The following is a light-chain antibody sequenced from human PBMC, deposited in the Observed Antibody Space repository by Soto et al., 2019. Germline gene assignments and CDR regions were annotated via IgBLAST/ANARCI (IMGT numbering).Light chain of an antibody. CDR2: GNN. Sequence: QSVLTQPPSVSGAPGQRVTISCTGSSSNIGAGYDVHWYQQLPGTAPKLLIYGNNNRPSGVPDRFSGSKSGTSASLAISGLQAEDEGDYYCQSYDTALSGSLVFGGGTKLTVL. V-gene: IGLV1-40*01. J-gene: IGLJ2*01. CDR1: SSNIGAGYD. CDR3: QSYDTALSGSLV.